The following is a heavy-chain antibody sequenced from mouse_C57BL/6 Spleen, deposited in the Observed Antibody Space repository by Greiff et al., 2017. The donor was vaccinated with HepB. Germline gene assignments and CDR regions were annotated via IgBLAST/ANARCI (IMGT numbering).Heavy chain of an antibody. CDR3: ARSGDVEWYFDV. V-gene: IGHV1-80*01. J-gene: IGHJ1*03. CDR2: IYPGDGDT. Sequence: VQLVESGAELVKPGASVKISCKASGYAFSSYWMNWVKQRPGKGLEWIGQIYPGDGDTNYNGKFKGKATLTADKSSSTAYMKLSSLTSEDSAVYFCARSGDVEWYFDVWGTGTTVTVSS. D-gene: IGHD4-1*01. CDR1: GYAFSSYW.